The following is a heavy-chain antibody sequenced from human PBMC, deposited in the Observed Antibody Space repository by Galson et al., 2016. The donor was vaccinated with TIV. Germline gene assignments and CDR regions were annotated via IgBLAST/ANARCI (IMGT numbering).Heavy chain of an antibody. D-gene: IGHD1-1*01. V-gene: IGHV2-5*01. J-gene: IGHJ4*02. CDR2: IYWNDDK. CDR3: ARRLTHWKDLFDY. Sequence: PALVTPTQTLTLTCTCSGFSVTTYSVGVGWIRQPPGKAPEWLALIYWNDDKKYSPSLKSRLTITKVSSRNQVVLTLTNVDPVDTATYYCARRLTHWKDLFDYWGQGVLVTVSS. CDR1: GFSVTTYSVG.